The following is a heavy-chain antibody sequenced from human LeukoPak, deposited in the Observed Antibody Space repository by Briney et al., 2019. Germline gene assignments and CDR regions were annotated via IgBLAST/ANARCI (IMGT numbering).Heavy chain of an antibody. CDR2: ISGSGGST. CDR1: GFTFSSFA. V-gene: IGHV3-23*01. CDR3: AKSDCSGGSCYENY. D-gene: IGHD2-15*01. Sequence: GGSLRLSCAASGFTFSSFAMSWVRQAPGKGLEWVSAISGSGGSTYYADSVKGRFTISRDNSKNTLYLQMNSLRAEDTAVYYCAKSDCSGGSCYENYWGQGTLVTVSS. J-gene: IGHJ4*02.